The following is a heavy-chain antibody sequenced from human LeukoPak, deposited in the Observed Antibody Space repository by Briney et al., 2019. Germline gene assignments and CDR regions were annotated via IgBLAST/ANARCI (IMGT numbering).Heavy chain of an antibody. D-gene: IGHD2-8*01. J-gene: IGHJ6*02. CDR1: GFTFTSYS. CDR2: ISGGGGST. Sequence: PGGSLRLSCAASGFTFTSYSMNWVRQAPGKGLEWVSTISGGGGSTYYADSVKGRFTISRDNSKNTLYLQVNSLRSDDTAVYYCARGVNAGMDVWGQGTTVTVSS. V-gene: IGHV3-23*01. CDR3: ARGVNAGMDV.